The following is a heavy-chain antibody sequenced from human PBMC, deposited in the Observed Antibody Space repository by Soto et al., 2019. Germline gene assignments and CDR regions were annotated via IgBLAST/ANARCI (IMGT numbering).Heavy chain of an antibody. D-gene: IGHD3-22*01. CDR3: ATTLSPYYYDSSGPAFDY. Sequence: ASVKVSCKASGYTFTSYDINWVRQATGQGLERMGWINPKGGNTSYAQKFQGRVTMTEDTSTDTAYMELSSLRSEDTAVYYCATTLSPYYYDSSGPAFDYWGQGTLVTVSS. CDR1: GYTFTSYD. CDR2: INPKGGNT. V-gene: IGHV1-8*01. J-gene: IGHJ4*02.